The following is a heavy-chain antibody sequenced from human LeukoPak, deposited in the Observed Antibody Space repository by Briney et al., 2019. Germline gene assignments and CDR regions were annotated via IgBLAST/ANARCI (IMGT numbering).Heavy chain of an antibody. D-gene: IGHD3-22*01. J-gene: IGHJ3*02. CDR2: ISAYNGNT. V-gene: IGHV1-18*04. Sequence: ASVKVSCKASGYTFTGYHIHWVRQAPGQGLEWMGWISAYNGNTNYAQKLQGRVTMTTDTSTSTAYMELRSLRSDDTAVYYCARDRGYYYDSSGYYPDAFDIWGQGTMVTVSS. CDR1: GYTFTGYH. CDR3: ARDRGYYYDSSGYYPDAFDI.